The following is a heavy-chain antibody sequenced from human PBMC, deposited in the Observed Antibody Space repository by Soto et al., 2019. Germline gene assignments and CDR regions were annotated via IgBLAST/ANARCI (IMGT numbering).Heavy chain of an antibody. CDR3: ARLVRRPLVPATCHFDY. CDR2: INHSGST. CDR1: GGSFSGYY. V-gene: IGHV4-34*01. Sequence: SETLSLTCAVYGGSFSGYYWSWIRQPPGKGLEWIGEINHSGSTNYNPSLKSRVTISVDTSKNQFSLKLSSVTAADTAVYYCARLVRRPLVPATCHFDYWGQGTLFTVSS. D-gene: IGHD2-2*01. J-gene: IGHJ4*02.